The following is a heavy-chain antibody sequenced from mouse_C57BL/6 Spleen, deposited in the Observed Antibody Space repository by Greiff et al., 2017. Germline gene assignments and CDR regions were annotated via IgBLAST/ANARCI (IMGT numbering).Heavy chain of an antibody. CDR1: GYAFSSYW. CDR2: IYPGDGDT. V-gene: IGHV1-80*01. CDR3: ARGGLLRLFDY. J-gene: IGHJ2*01. D-gene: IGHD2-3*01. Sequence: QVQLQQSGAELVKPGASVKISCKASGYAFSSYWMNWVKQRPGKGLEWIGQIYPGDGDTNYDGKFKGKATLTADKSSSTAYMQLSSLTSEDSAVYFCARGGLLRLFDYWGQGTTLTVSS.